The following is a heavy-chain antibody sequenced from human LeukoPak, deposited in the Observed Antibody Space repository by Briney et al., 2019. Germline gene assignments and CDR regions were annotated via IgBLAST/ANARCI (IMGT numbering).Heavy chain of an antibody. CDR2: VSASGGRT. J-gene: IGHJ4*02. CDR3: AKETYYCGGDCYHSPYYFDY. V-gene: IGHV3-23*01. CDR1: GFTFTNYG. D-gene: IGHD2-21*02. Sequence: PGGSLRLSCAAAGFTFTNYGMSWVRQTPGKGLEWVSRVSASGGRTYYADSVKGRFTISRDNSKNTVSLQMNNLRADDTAVYYCAKETYYCGGDCYHSPYYFDYWGQGTLVTVSS.